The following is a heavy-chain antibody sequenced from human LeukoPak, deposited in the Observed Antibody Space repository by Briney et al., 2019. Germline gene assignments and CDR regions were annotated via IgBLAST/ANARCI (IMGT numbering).Heavy chain of an antibody. Sequence: ASVKVSCKASGYTFTGYYLHWVRQAPGQGLEWMGWINPNSGGTNYAQKFQGRVTMTRDTSITTAYMELSRLRSDDTAVYYCARIPSYDSSGYTNDAFDIWGQGTMVTVSS. D-gene: IGHD3-22*01. V-gene: IGHV1-2*02. J-gene: IGHJ3*02. CDR3: ARIPSYDSSGYTNDAFDI. CDR1: GYTFTGYY. CDR2: INPNSGGT.